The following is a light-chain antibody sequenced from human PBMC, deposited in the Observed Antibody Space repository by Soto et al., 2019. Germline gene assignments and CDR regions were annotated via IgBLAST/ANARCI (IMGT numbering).Light chain of an antibody. CDR2: GSS. J-gene: IGKJ1*01. CDR3: QQYGYSRT. CDR1: QTLSSRH. V-gene: IGKV3-20*01. Sequence: DIVVTQCPGALCLSPGERAILSWRASQTLSSRHLAWYQQKPGQAPRLLIYGSSSRATDIPDRFSGSGSGTDFTLTFSTLEPEDFAIYYFQQYGYSRTFGQGTKVDIK.